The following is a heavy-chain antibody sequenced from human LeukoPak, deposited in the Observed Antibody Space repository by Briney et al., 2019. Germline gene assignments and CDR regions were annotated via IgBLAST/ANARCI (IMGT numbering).Heavy chain of an antibody. CDR3: ATRKGDGYNYGWSDP. Sequence: SVKVSCKASGYTFTSYDINWVRQAPGQGLEWMGGIIPIFGTANYAQKFQGRVTITTDESTSTAYMELSSLRSEDTAVYYCATRKGDGYNYGWSDPWGQGTLVTVSS. CDR2: IIPIFGTA. V-gene: IGHV1-69*05. CDR1: GYTFTSYD. J-gene: IGHJ5*02. D-gene: IGHD5-24*01.